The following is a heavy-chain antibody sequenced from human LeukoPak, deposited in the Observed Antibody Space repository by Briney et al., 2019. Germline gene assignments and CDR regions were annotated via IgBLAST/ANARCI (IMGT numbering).Heavy chain of an antibody. CDR2: IKRKTDGGTT. CDR1: KFTVSDAW. Sequence: KPGGSLRLSCAVAKFTVSDAWMSWVRQAPGKGLEWVGRIKRKTDGGTTDYAAPVKGRFTISRDDSKHTLNLQMNSLKTEDTAVYYCRLYYYDSTGFYYFDYWGQGTLVTVSS. V-gene: IGHV3-15*01. J-gene: IGHJ4*02. D-gene: IGHD3-22*01. CDR3: RLYYYDSTGFYYFDY.